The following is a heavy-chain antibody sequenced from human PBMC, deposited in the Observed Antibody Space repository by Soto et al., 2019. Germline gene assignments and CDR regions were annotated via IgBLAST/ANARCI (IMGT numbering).Heavy chain of an antibody. J-gene: IGHJ5*02. CDR3: ARDLEYGGNFFWFDP. Sequence: ETLPLTGTGSGGSMSSGDYYWSWIRQPPGKGLEWIGYIYYSGSTNYNPSLKSRVTISVDTSKNQFSLKLSSVTAADTAVYYCARDLEYGGNFFWFDPWGQGTLVTVSS. V-gene: IGHV4-61*08. CDR2: IYYSGST. D-gene: IGHD2-21*01. CDR1: GGSMSSGDYY.